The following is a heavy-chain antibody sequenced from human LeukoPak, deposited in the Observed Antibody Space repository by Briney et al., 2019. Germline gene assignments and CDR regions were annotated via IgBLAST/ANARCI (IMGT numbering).Heavy chain of an antibody. V-gene: IGHV4-39*01. D-gene: IGHD4-17*01. J-gene: IGHJ6*02. CDR2: IYYSGST. CDR3: ARQPPTVSYGMDV. CDR1: RGSITSSSYY. Sequence: SETLSLTCTVSRGSITSSSYYCGWIRQPPGKGLEWIGSIYYSGSTYYNPSLKSRVTISVDTSKNQFSLKLSSVTAADTAVYYCARQPPTVSYGMDVWGQGTTVTVSS.